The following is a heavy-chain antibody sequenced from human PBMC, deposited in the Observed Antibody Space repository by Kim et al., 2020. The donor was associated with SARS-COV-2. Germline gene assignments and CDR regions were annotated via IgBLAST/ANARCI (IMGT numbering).Heavy chain of an antibody. J-gene: IGHJ4*02. D-gene: IGHD3-10*01. V-gene: IGHV5-10-1*01. Sequence: YTPSFQGHVTISADKSISTAYLQWSSLKASDTAMYYCARQNYGSGVSVDYWGQGTLVTVSS. CDR3: ARQNYGSGVSVDY.